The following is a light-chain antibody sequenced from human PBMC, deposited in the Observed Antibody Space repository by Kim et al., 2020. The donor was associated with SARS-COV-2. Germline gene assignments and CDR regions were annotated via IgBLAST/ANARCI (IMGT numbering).Light chain of an antibody. CDR3: QQFDDYPALT. Sequence: SVGDRVTITCRASQDISSALAWYQQKPGKAPKLLIHDGFSLESGVPSRFSGSGSGTDFALTISNLQPEDFATYYCQQFDDYPALTFGGGTKADIK. V-gene: IGKV1D-13*01. J-gene: IGKJ4*01. CDR1: QDISSA. CDR2: DGF.